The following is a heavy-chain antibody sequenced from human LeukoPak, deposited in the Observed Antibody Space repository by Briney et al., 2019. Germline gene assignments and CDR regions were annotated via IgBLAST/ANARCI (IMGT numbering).Heavy chain of an antibody. CDR1: GFTFSSYA. CDR3: AVVAAAPADY. V-gene: IGHV3-23*01. CDR2: ISGSGGST. Sequence: GGSLRLSCAASGFTFSSYAMSWVRQAPGKGLEWVSAISGSGGSTYYADSVKGRFTTSRDNAKNSLYLQMNSLRAEDTAVYYCAVVAAAPADYWGQGTLVTVSS. D-gene: IGHD2-15*01. J-gene: IGHJ4*02.